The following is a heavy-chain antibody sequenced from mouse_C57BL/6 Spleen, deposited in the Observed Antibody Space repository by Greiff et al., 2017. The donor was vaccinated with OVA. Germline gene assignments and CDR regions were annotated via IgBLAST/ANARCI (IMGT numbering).Heavy chain of an antibody. J-gene: IGHJ4*01. Sequence: VQLQESGAELVRPGSSVKVSCKASGYAFTNYLIEWVKQRPGQGLEWIGVINPGSGGTNYNEKFKGKATVTEDKSSSTAYMQLSSLTSEDSAVYFCARREQLRLRAMDYWGQGTSVTVSS. CDR3: ARREQLRLRAMDY. CDR2: INPGSGGT. D-gene: IGHD3-2*02. CDR1: GYAFTNYL. V-gene: IGHV1-54*01.